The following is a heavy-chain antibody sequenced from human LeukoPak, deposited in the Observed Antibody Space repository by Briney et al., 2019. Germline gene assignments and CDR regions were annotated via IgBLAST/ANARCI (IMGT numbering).Heavy chain of an antibody. V-gene: IGHV1-2*02. D-gene: IGHD6-19*01. CDR2: INPNSGDT. Sequence: ASVKVSCKASGYTFTNYNMHWVRQAPGQGLEWIGWINPNSGDTSYAQKFQDRVTMTRDTSVTTAYMELTRLTPDDTAVYYCASLRLVDYWGQGTLVTVSS. CDR3: ASLRLVDY. CDR1: GYTFTNYN. J-gene: IGHJ4*02.